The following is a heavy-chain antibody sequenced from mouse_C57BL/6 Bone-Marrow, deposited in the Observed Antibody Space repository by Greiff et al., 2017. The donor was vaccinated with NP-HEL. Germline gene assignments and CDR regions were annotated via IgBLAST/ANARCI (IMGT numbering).Heavy chain of an antibody. D-gene: IGHD1-1*01. Sequence: EVKVEESGGGLVKPGGSLKLSCAASGFTFSSYTMSWVRQTPEKRLEWVATISGGGGNTYYPDSVKGRFTISRDNAKNTLYLQMRSLRSEDTALYYCARSYYYGSSPHWYFDVWGTGTTVTVSS. V-gene: IGHV5-9*01. CDR3: ARSYYYGSSPHWYFDV. J-gene: IGHJ1*03. CDR2: ISGGGGNT. CDR1: GFTFSSYT.